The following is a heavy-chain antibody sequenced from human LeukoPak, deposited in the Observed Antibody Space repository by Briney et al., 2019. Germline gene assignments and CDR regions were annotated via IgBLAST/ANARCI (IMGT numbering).Heavy chain of an antibody. CDR2: ISGSGGST. J-gene: IGHJ6*02. Sequence: GGSLRLSCAASGFTFSSYAMSWVRQAPGKGLEWVSAISGSGGSTYYADSVKGRFTISRDNSKNTLYLQMNSLRAEDTAVYYCARSSCGGDCYYYYHGMDVWGQGTTVTVSS. V-gene: IGHV3-23*01. D-gene: IGHD2-21*02. CDR3: ARSSCGGDCYYYYHGMDV. CDR1: GFTFSSYA.